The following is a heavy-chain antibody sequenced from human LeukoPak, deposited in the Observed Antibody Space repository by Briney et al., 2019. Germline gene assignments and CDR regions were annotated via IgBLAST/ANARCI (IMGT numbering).Heavy chain of an antibody. CDR2: IYYSGST. CDR1: GGSISSGGYY. Sequence: SETLSLTCTVSGGSISSGGYYWSWIRQHPGKGLEWIGYIYYSGSTYYNPSLKSRVTISVDTSKNQFSLKLSSVTAADTAVYYCAREPQPQRWLQLEAFDIWGRGTMVTVSS. V-gene: IGHV4-31*03. D-gene: IGHD5-12*01. CDR3: AREPQPQRWLQLEAFDI. J-gene: IGHJ3*02.